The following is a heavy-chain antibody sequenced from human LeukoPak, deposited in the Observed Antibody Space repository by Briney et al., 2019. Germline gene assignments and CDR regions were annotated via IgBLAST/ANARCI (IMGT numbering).Heavy chain of an antibody. CDR2: IYPGDSDT. CDR3: ARLAYYYGSGSHNYFDS. V-gene: IGHV5-51*01. CDR1: GSTFTTYW. Sequence: GGSLPISCQGTGSTFTTYWIGWGRQVPGKGVEGMAIIYPGDSDTRYCPSFQRQVTISADKSMSTAYLQWSSLKASDTAMYYCARLAYYYGSGSHNYFDSWGQGTLVTVSS. J-gene: IGHJ4*02. D-gene: IGHD3-10*01.